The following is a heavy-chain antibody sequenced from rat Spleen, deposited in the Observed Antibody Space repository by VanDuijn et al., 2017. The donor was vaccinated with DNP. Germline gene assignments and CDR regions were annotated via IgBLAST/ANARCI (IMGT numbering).Heavy chain of an antibody. CDR2: IIYDGSRT. D-gene: IGHD1-11*01. CDR1: GFTFSDYY. V-gene: IGHV5S10*01. Sequence: EVQLVESGGGLVLPGGSLKLSCAASGFTFSDYYLAWVRQTPTKGLEWVATIIYDGSRTYYRDSVKGRLTISRDNAKSTLYLQMDSLRSEDTATYYCATHCPRSTEGIAYWGQGVMVTVSS. CDR3: ATHCPRSTEGIAY. J-gene: IGHJ2*01.